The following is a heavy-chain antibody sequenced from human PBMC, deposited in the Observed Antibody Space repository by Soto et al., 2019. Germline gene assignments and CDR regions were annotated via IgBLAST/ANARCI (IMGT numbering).Heavy chain of an antibody. J-gene: IGHJ4*02. D-gene: IGHD3-3*01. CDR1: GYTFTGYY. CDR2: INPYTGGT. CDR3: ASGYYDFWSGYFTPPDY. V-gene: IGHV1-2*02. Sequence: ASVKVSCKASGYTFTGYYVLWVRQAPGQGPECMGWINPYTGGTNYAQKFQGRVTMTRDTSISTAYMELSKLISDDTAVYYCASGYYDFWSGYFTPPDYWGQGTLVTVSS.